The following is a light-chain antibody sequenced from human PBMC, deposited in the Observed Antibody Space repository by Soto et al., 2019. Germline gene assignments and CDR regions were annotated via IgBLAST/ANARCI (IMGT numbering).Light chain of an antibody. J-gene: IGKJ1*01. CDR1: QSIDTY. Sequence: DLQMTQSPSSLSASVGDRVTVTCWASQSIDTYLNWYQQRPGQAPKLLIYVASTLQSGVPSRFSGSGSGTHFTLTISSLQPEDFATYYCQQNQDIPPTFGQGTRVERK. V-gene: IGKV1-39*01. CDR3: QQNQDIPPT. CDR2: VAS.